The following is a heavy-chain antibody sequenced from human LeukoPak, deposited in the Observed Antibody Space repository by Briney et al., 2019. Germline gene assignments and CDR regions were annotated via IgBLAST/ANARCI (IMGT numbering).Heavy chain of an antibody. CDR2: IYPGDSDT. D-gene: IGHD3/OR15-3a*01. Sequence: GESLKISCKGSGYRFTSYWIGWVRQMPGKGLEWMGIIYPGDSDTRSSPSFQGQVTISADKSISTAYLQWSSLKASDTAMYYCARHSRVGSTWTHFDYWGRGTLVTVSS. CDR1: GYRFTSYW. CDR3: ARHSRVGSTWTHFDY. J-gene: IGHJ4*02. V-gene: IGHV5-51*01.